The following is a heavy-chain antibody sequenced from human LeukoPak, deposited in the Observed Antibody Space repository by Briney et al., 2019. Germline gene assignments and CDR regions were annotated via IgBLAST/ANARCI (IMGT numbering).Heavy chain of an antibody. V-gene: IGHV1-18*01. CDR2: ISAYNGNT. D-gene: IGHD3-16*02. CDR3: ARVGDYVWGSYRYTAGD. Sequence: VASVKVSCKASGGTFSSYAISWVRQAPGQGLEWMGWISAYNGNTNYAQRLQGRVTMTTDTSTSTAYMELRSLRSDDTAVYYCARVGDYVWGSYRYTAGDWGQGTLVTVSS. CDR1: GGTFSSYA. J-gene: IGHJ4*02.